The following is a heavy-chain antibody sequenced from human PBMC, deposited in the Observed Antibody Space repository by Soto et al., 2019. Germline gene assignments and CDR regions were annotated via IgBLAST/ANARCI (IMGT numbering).Heavy chain of an antibody. CDR3: ARLTLTGTEPLSDAFDI. J-gene: IGHJ3*02. D-gene: IGHD1-20*01. CDR1: GFTFSDYY. Sequence: PGGSLRLSCAASGFTFSDYYMSWIRQAPGKGLEWVSYISSSGSTIYYADSVKGRFTISRDNAKNSLYLQMNSLRAEDTAVYYCARLTLTGTEPLSDAFDIWGQGTMVTVSS. CDR2: ISSSGSTI. V-gene: IGHV3-11*01.